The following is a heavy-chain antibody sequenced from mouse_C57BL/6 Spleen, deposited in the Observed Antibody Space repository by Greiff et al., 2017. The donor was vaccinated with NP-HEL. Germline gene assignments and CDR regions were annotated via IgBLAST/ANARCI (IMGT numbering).Heavy chain of an antibody. CDR2: ISSGSSTI. D-gene: IGHD2-4*01. J-gene: IGHJ3*01. CDR3: ARCDYDGWFAY. V-gene: IGHV5-17*01. Sequence: EVQVVESGGGLVKPGGSLKLSCAASGFTFSDYGMHWVRQAPEKGLEWVAYISSGSSTIYYADTVKGRFTISRDNAKNTLFLQMTSLRSEDTAMYYCARCDYDGWFAYWGQGTLVTVSA. CDR1: GFTFSDYG.